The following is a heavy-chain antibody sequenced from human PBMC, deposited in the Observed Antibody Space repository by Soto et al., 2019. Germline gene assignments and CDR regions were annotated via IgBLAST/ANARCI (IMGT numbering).Heavy chain of an antibody. Sequence: QLQLQYSCPGLVKPSQSLSLACAVSGCSFSSGGYSWSWIRQPPGKGLGWIGYLYRSGNTYYSPSLTSRVTISVDRSKNQFSLMLSSVTAADTAVYYCARADYGDSFDYWGQETLVTVSS. V-gene: IGHV4-30-2*01. CDR2: LYRSGNT. J-gene: IGHJ4*02. D-gene: IGHD4-17*01. CDR3: ARADYGDSFDY. CDR1: GCSFSSGGYS.